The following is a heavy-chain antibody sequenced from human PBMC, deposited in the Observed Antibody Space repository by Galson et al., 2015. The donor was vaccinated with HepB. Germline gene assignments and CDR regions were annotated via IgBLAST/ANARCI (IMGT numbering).Heavy chain of an antibody. CDR2: ISSSSYI. D-gene: IGHD4-23*01. Sequence: SLRLSCAASGFTFSSYSMNWVRQAPGKGLEWVSSISSSSYIYYADSVKGRFTISRDNAKNSLYLQMNSLRAEDTAVYYCASTIYGGNPSYFDYWGQGTLVTVSS. V-gene: IGHV3-21*01. CDR3: ASTIYGGNPSYFDY. J-gene: IGHJ4*02. CDR1: GFTFSSYS.